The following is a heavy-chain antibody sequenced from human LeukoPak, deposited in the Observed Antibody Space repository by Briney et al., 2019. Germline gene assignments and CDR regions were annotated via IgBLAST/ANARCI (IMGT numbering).Heavy chain of an antibody. Sequence: SVKASCKASGGTFSSYAISWVRQAPGQGLEWIGGIIPVFGTANYAQKFQGRVTITTDESTSTAYMELSSLRSEDTAVYYCARESPWNSSTIFGVYNWFDPWGQGTLVTVSS. D-gene: IGHD3-3*01. J-gene: IGHJ5*02. CDR2: IIPVFGTA. CDR3: ARESPWNSSTIFGVYNWFDP. V-gene: IGHV1-69*05. CDR1: GGTFSSYA.